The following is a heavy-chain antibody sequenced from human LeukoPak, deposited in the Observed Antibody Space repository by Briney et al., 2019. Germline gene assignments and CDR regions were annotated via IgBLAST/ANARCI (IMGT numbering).Heavy chain of an antibody. Sequence: GGSLRLSCAASGFTFSSYAMSWVRQAPGKGLEWVSAISGSGGSTYYADSVKGRFTISRDNSKNTLYLRMNSLRAEDTAVYYCAKANTYYYDSSGYYRPYDAFDIWGQGTMVTVSS. D-gene: IGHD3-22*01. CDR1: GFTFSSYA. V-gene: IGHV3-23*01. J-gene: IGHJ3*02. CDR2: ISGSGGST. CDR3: AKANTYYYDSSGYYRPYDAFDI.